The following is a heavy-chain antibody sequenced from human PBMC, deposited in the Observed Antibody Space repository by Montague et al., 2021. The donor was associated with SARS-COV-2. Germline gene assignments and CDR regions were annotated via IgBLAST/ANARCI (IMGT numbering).Heavy chain of an antibody. D-gene: IGHD3-10*01. V-gene: IGHV3-9*01. CDR2: INWNSGSI. CDR1: GFPFDDYA. J-gene: IGHJ4*02. CDR3: AKDGLIRGVNYFDY. Sequence: FRRLSCAASGFPFDDYAMYLFRQAPGKGLEWVSGINWNSGSIGYSDSVKGRFTISRDNAENSLYLQMNSLRAEDTALYYCAKDGLIRGVNYFDYWGQGTLVTVSS.